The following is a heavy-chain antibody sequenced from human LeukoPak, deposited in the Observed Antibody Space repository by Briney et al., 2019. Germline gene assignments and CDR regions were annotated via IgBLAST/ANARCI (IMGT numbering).Heavy chain of an antibody. CDR1: GYTFPELS. J-gene: IGHJ5*02. V-gene: IGHV1-24*01. D-gene: IGHD3-3*01. Sequence: GASVKVSCMVSGYTFPELSIHWVRQAPGRGLEWMGGFDPEYGGTIYAQKFQYRVSITADTSTDTAYMELSSLRSEDTAVYFCATLFYDISSDYYDNLFDPWGQGTLVTVCS. CDR2: FDPEYGGT. CDR3: ATLFYDISSDYYDNLFDP.